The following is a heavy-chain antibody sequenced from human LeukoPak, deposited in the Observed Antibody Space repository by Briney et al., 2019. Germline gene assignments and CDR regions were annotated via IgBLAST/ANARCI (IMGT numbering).Heavy chain of an antibody. V-gene: IGHV3-33*01. CDR1: GFTFSDYG. D-gene: IGHD3-22*01. J-gene: IGHJ4*02. Sequence: GGSLRLSCAASGFTFSDYGMHWVRQAPGKGLEWVAVIWYNGSNKYYADSVKGRFTISRDNSRNTLYLQMNSLRAEDTAVYYCVRELPPVVQYYFDYWGPGTLVTVSS. CDR2: IWYNGSNK. CDR3: VRELPPVVQYYFDY.